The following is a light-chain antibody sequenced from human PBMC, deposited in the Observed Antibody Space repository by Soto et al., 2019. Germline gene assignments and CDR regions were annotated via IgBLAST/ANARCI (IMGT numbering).Light chain of an antibody. Sequence: DLQMTQSPSTLSASVGDSVTITCRASQSISTWLAWYQQKPGKAPKLLIYDASSLESRVPSRFSGSGSGTEFTLTISGLRPDDFATYYCQQYTTYSYTFGQGTKLEIK. V-gene: IGKV1-5*01. J-gene: IGKJ2*01. CDR1: QSISTW. CDR3: QQYTTYSYT. CDR2: DAS.